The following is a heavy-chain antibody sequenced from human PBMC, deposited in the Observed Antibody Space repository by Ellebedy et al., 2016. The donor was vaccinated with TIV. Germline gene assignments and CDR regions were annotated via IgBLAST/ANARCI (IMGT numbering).Heavy chain of an antibody. CDR3: ARYCGGDCYPLGDYYGMDV. CDR1: GDSFSNYY. D-gene: IGHD2-21*02. Sequence: SETLSLTCTVYGDSFSNYYLSWIRQPPGKGLEWIGEIHLSGSTNYNPSLTSRVTLSLDTSKNQFSLKLSSVTAADTAVYYCARYCGGDCYPLGDYYGMDVWGQGTTVTVSS. J-gene: IGHJ6*02. V-gene: IGHV4-34*10. CDR2: IHLSGST.